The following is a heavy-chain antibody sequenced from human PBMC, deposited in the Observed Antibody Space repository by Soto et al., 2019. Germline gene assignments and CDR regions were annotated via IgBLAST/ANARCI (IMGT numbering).Heavy chain of an antibody. D-gene: IGHD4-17*01. CDR2: ISGSGGST. V-gene: IGHV3-23*01. Sequence: EVQLLESGGGLVQPGGCLRLSCAASGFTFSSYGMSWVRQAPGKGLEWVSAISGSGGSTYYADSVKGRFTSSRDNSKNTLYLQMNSLRAEDTAVYYCAKQDYLYYYGMDVWGQGTTVTVSS. CDR3: AKQDYLYYYGMDV. CDR1: GFTFSSYG. J-gene: IGHJ6*02.